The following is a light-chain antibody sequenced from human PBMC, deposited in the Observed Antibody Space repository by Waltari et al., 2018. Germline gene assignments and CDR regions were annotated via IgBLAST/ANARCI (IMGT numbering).Light chain of an antibody. CDR1: QSISSW. CDR3: QQYNSYLT. V-gene: IGKV1-5*03. Sequence: DIQMTQSPSTLSASVGDRVTITCRASQSISSWLAWYQQKPGKAPKLLIYKASSLESGVPSRFSGSGSGTEFTLTISSLQPDYFATYYCQQYNSYLTFGQGTRLEIK. CDR2: KAS. J-gene: IGKJ5*01.